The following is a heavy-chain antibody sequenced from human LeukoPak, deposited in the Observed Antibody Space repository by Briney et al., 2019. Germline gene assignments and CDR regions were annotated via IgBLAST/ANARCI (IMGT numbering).Heavy chain of an antibody. CDR3: ARNEYAFDI. V-gene: IGHV4-59*12. Sequence: PSETLSLTCTVSGDSISSWYWSWIRQPPGKGLEWIGYIYHSGSTYYNPSLKSRVTVSVDRSKNQFSLKLSSVTAADTAVYYCARNEYAFDIWGQGTMVTVSS. CDR2: IYHSGST. J-gene: IGHJ3*02. CDR1: GDSISSWY.